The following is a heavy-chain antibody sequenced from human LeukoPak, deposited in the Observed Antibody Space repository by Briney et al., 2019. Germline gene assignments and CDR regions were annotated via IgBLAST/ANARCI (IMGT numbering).Heavy chain of an antibody. V-gene: IGHV3-48*03. CDR1: GFTFSSSE. J-gene: IGHJ6*03. Sequence: PGGSLRLSCAASGFTFSSSEMNWVRQGPGKGLEWVSYISSSGDTIYYADSVKGRFTISRDNAKKSLYLQMNSLRVEDTAVYYCARSELGYNYYYMDVWGKGTTVTISS. CDR2: ISSSGDTI. D-gene: IGHD3-10*01. CDR3: ARSELGYNYYYMDV.